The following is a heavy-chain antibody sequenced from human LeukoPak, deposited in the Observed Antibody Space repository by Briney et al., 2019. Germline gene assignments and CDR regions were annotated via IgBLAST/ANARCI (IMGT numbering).Heavy chain of an antibody. CDR3: AKLSYYDSSGYSDY. J-gene: IGHJ4*02. Sequence: GGSLRLSCAASGFTFSSYGMHWVRQAPGKGLEWVAVIWYDGSNKYYADSVKGRFTISRDNSKNTLYLQMNSLRAEDTAVYYCAKLSYYDSSGYSDYWGQGTLVTASS. CDR1: GFTFSSYG. V-gene: IGHV3-33*06. CDR2: IWYDGSNK. D-gene: IGHD3-22*01.